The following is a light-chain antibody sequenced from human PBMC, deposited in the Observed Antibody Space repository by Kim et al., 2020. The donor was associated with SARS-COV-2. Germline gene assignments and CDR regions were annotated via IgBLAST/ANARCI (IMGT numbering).Light chain of an antibody. V-gene: IGLV3-9*01. CDR2: KDS. CDR1: NIGHKY. Sequence: SYELTQPLSVSVALGQTAKITCGGNNIGHKYVHWNQQKPGQAPVLVMYKDSSRPSGIPERFSGSNSGNTATLTISRAQAGDEAEYYCQVWDSSTEVFGRGSKLTVL. J-gene: IGLJ3*02. CDR3: QVWDSSTEV.